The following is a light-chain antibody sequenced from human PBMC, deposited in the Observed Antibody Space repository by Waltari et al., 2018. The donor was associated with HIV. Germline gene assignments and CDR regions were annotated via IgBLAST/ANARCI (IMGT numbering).Light chain of an antibody. CDR1: SYNIGNNF. CDR3: SAWDDKLTALV. Sequence: QSVLTQPHSASGTPGQRVTISCSGNSYNIGNNFVSWYQQVPGMAPKLLIYQNDQRPSVVPDRLSCSKSGTSASLAISGLRSEDEADYYCSAWDDKLTALVFGGGTKLTDL. CDR2: QND. J-gene: IGLJ2*01. V-gene: IGLV1-47*01.